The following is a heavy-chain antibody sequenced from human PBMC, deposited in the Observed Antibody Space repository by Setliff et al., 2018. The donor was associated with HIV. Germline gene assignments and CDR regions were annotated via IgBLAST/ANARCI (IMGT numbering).Heavy chain of an antibody. Sequence: SVKVSCKASGGTFSRSVFSGGRQAPGQGLQWMGRFIPMFGATKYAQGFQSRVTITADRSTSTVHMELRSLRSEGTAVYYCARELKGVYDSWSSSDPPYYFDNWGQGTLVTVSS. D-gene: IGHD3-3*01. V-gene: IGHV1-69*06. CDR2: FIPMFGAT. CDR1: GGTFSRSV. J-gene: IGHJ4*02. CDR3: ARELKGVYDSWSSSDPPYYFDN.